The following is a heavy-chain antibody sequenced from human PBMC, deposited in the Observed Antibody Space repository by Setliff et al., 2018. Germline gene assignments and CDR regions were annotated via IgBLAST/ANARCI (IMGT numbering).Heavy chain of an antibody. CDR1: GYTFSTYG. J-gene: IGHJ3*01. CDR3: ARFGGSCSSSSCYASDL. CDR2: IITNTGKT. Sequence: ASVKVSCKASGYTFSTYGLHWVRQAPGQGPEWMGMIITNTGKTSYAQKFQGRVTMTTDTSTGTGYMELRSLRFDDTAVYFCARFGGSCSSSSCYASDLWGQGTMVTVSS. V-gene: IGHV1-18*01. D-gene: IGHD2-2*01.